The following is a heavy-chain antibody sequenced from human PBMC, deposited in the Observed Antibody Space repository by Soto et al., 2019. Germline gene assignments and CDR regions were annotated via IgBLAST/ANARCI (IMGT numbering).Heavy chain of an antibody. CDR2: IKQDGSEK. J-gene: IGHJ4*02. CDR1: GFTFSSYW. D-gene: IGHD2-8*02. Sequence: EVQLVESGGGLVQPGGSLRLSCAASGFTFSSYWMSWVRQAPGKGLEWVANIKQDGSEKYYVDSVKGRVTISRDNAKNPLYLETTSLRAEDPGVYYCARDGPLWSVGRFDYRGQGTPVTVPS. CDR3: ARDGPLWSVGRFDY. V-gene: IGHV3-7*04.